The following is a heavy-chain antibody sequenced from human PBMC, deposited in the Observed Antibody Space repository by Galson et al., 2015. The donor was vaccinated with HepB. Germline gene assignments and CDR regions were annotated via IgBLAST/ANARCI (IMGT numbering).Heavy chain of an antibody. D-gene: IGHD3-22*01. Sequence: SLRLSCAASGFTFSDYYMSWVRQAPGKGLELVSSISSSYSYINYADSVKGRFTISRDNAKNSLDLQMNSLRAEDTAVYYCARGRYDSSGYLYYFDYWGQGTLVTVSS. CDR2: ISSSYSYI. V-gene: IGHV3-11*06. CDR1: GFTFSDYY. CDR3: ARGRYDSSGYLYYFDY. J-gene: IGHJ4*02.